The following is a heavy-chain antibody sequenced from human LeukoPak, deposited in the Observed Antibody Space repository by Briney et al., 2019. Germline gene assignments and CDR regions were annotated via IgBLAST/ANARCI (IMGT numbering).Heavy chain of an antibody. CDR1: GGSISSYY. CDR2: IYYSGST. D-gene: IGHD6-19*01. V-gene: IGHV4-59*08. J-gene: IGHJ4*02. Sequence: PSETLSLTCTVSGGSISSYYWSWIRQPPGKGLEWIGYIYYSGSTNYNPSLKSRVTISVDTSKNQFSLKLSSVTAADTAVYYCARAVAVAPIDFDYWGQGTLVTVSS. CDR3: ARAVAVAPIDFDY.